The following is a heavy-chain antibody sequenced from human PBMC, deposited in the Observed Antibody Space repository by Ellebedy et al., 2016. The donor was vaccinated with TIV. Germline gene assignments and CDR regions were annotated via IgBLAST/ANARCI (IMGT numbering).Heavy chain of an antibody. CDR3: ARDDYVWGSYLD. CDR2: INAGNGNT. CDR1: GYTFTSYA. J-gene: IGHJ4*02. D-gene: IGHD3-16*02. Sequence: ASVKVSXXASGYTFTSYAMHWVRQAPGQRLEWMGWINAGNGNTKYSQKFQGRVTITRDTSASTAYMELSSLRSEDTAVYYCARDDYVWGSYLDWGQGTLVTVSS. V-gene: IGHV1-3*01.